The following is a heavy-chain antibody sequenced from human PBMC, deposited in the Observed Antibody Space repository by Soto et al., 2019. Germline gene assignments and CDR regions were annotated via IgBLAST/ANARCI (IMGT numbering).Heavy chain of an antibody. D-gene: IGHD6-6*01. CDR3: AKNIQSSSGVDY. V-gene: IGHV3-23*01. CDR2: ISGGGDAT. J-gene: IGHJ4*02. Sequence: PGGSLRLSCAATGFTFNNFAMNWVRQGPGKGLEWVSGISGGGDATRYADSVKGRFTISRDNAESMVYLDMYSLIHDDTAIYYCAKNIQSSSGVDYWGQVTPFTVSS. CDR1: GFTFNNFA.